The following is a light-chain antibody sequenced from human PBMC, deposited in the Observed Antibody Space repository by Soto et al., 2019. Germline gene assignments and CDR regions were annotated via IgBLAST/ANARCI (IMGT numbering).Light chain of an antibody. CDR3: QQYASPPLT. V-gene: IGKV3-20*01. CDR1: QSVSSSY. J-gene: IGKJ4*01. CDR2: GAS. Sequence: EIVLTQSPGTLSLSPGEGATLSCRASQSVSSSYLAWYQQKPGQAPRLLIYGASSRATGIPDRFSGSGSGTDFTLTISRLEPEDFAVYYCQQYASPPLTFGGRTKV.